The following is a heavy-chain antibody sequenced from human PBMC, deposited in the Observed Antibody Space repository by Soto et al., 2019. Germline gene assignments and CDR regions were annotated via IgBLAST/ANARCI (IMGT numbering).Heavy chain of an antibody. D-gene: IGHD3-10*01. CDR3: AKDADPTMVYYYYYGMDV. Sequence: QVQLVESGGGVVQPGRSLRLSCVASGFIFRTSAMHWVRQPPGKGLEWVAVISFDGSNKFYVDSVKGRFTISRDNSKNTLYLQMNSLRAEDTAVYYCAKDADPTMVYYYYYGMDVWGQGTTVTVSS. CDR1: GFIFRTSA. V-gene: IGHV3-30*18. J-gene: IGHJ6*02. CDR2: ISFDGSNK.